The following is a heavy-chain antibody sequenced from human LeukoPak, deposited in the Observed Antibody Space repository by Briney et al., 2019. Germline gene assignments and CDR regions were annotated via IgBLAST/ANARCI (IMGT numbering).Heavy chain of an antibody. CDR3: AKASGGTYYYYTDV. V-gene: IGHV3-9*01. J-gene: IGHJ6*03. CDR1: GFTFDDYA. D-gene: IGHD3-3*01. CDR2: INWNSRNI. Sequence: GRSLRLSCAASGFTFDDYAMHWVRQAPGKGLEWVSCINWNSRNIGYADSVKGRFTISRDNAKNSLYLQMNSLRAEDTALYYCAKASGGTYYYYTDVWGKGTTVTVSS.